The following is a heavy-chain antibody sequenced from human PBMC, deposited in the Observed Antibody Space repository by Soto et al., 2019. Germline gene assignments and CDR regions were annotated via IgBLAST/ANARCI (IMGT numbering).Heavy chain of an antibody. CDR2: ISYDGSNK. D-gene: IGHD3-10*01. Sequence: QVQLVESGGGVVQPGRSLRLSCAASGFTFSSYAMHWVRQAPGKGLEWVAVISYDGSNKYYADSVKGRFTISRDNSKNTLYLQMNSLRAEDTAVYYWARDGEFPLYYYYGMDVWGQGTTVTVSS. J-gene: IGHJ6*02. CDR1: GFTFSSYA. V-gene: IGHV3-30-3*01. CDR3: ARDGEFPLYYYYGMDV.